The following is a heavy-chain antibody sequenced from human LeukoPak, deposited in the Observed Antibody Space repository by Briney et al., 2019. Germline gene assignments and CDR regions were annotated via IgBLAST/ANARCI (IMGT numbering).Heavy chain of an antibody. V-gene: IGHV3-20*04. CDR3: AKYLPLVVAASDNWFDP. J-gene: IGHJ5*02. D-gene: IGHD2-15*01. CDR1: GFTFDDYG. CDR2: INWNGGST. Sequence: GGSLRLSCAASGFTFDDYGMSWVRQAPGKGLEWVSGINWNGGSTGYADSVKGRFTISRDNSKNTLYLQMNSLRAEDTAVYYCAKYLPLVVAASDNWFDPWGQGTLVTASS.